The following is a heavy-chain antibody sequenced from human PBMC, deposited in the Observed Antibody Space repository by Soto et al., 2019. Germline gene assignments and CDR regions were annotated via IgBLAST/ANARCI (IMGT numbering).Heavy chain of an antibody. Sequence: EVDLVESGGGLAKPGGALCLSCTDSGFTFSSHTMNWVRQAPGKGLEWVSSISATGSDIYYGDSVMGRFTISRDNAKNSLYLQLNNLRVEDTAVYYCARGYDVVRVPVAIRVGYFDHWGQGTVVTVSS. CDR3: ARGYDVVRVPVAIRVGYFDH. J-gene: IGHJ4*02. D-gene: IGHD3-16*01. CDR2: ISATGSDI. V-gene: IGHV3-21*01. CDR1: GFTFSSHT.